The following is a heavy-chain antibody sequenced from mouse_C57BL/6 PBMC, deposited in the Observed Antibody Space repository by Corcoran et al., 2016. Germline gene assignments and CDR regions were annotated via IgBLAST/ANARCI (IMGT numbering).Heavy chain of an antibody. V-gene: IGHV9-3*01. D-gene: IGHD3-2*02. CDR3: AREVQLRPHAMDY. Sequence: QIQLVQSGPELKKPGETVKISCKASGSTFTTYGMSWVKQAPGKGLKWMGWINTYSGVPTYADDFKGRFAFSLETSASTAYLQINNLKNEDTATYFCAREVQLRPHAMDYWGQGTSVTVSS. CDR1: GSTFTTYG. CDR2: INTYSGVP. J-gene: IGHJ4*01.